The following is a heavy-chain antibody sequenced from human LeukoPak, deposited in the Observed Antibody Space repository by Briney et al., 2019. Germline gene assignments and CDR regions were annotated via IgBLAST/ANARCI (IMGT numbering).Heavy chain of an antibody. D-gene: IGHD3-22*01. J-gene: IGHJ4*02. V-gene: IGHV3-7*01. CDR3: ARVNYESSGYYSGYFDN. Sequence: PGGSLRLSCAASRYTLSRYWMSWVRQAPGEGLECVANIKNAGSEKYYVDSVKGRFTISRDNAKNSLYLQMNSLRAEDTAVYYCARVNYESSGYYSGYFDNWGQGTLVTVSS. CDR2: IKNAGSEK. CDR1: RYTLSRYW.